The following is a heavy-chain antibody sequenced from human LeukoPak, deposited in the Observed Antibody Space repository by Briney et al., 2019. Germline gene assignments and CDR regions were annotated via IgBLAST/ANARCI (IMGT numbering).Heavy chain of an antibody. V-gene: IGHV4-59*11. J-gene: IGHJ4*02. D-gene: IGHD5-24*01. Sequence: KPSETLSLTCTVSGGSISSHYWSWIRQPPGKGLEWIAYIYHTGGTNYNPSLKSRVTISVDTSKNQFSLKLSSVTAADTAVYYCARTNVEMATTFDYWGQGTLVTVS. CDR3: ARTNVEMATTFDY. CDR2: IYHTGGT. CDR1: GGSISSHY.